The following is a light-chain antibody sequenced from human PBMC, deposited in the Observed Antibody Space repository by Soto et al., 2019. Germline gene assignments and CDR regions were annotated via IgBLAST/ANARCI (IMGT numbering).Light chain of an antibody. V-gene: IGKV1-5*03. CDR3: QQYHSYPFT. J-gene: IGKJ3*01. CDR2: KAS. CDR1: QSITNW. Sequence: DIQMTQSPSTLSASVGDRLSITCRASQSITNWLAWYQQKPGKAPKLLIYKASSLQSEVPSRFSGSASEPEFTLTISSLQPDDFATYYCQQYHSYPFTFGPGTKVDIK.